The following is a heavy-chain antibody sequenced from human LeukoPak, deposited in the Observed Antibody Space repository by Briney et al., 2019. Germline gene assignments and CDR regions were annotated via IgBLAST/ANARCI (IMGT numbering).Heavy chain of an antibody. J-gene: IGHJ5*02. CDR3: ARDGCSSTSCYPYNWFDP. D-gene: IGHD2-2*01. CDR1: GGTFSSYA. CDR2: IIPIFGTA. Sequence: SVKVSCKASGGTFSSYAISWVRQAPGQGLEWMGGIIPIFGTANYAQKFQGRVTITADKSTSTAYMGLSSLRSEDTAVYHCARDGCSSTSCYPYNWFDPWGQGTLVTVSS. V-gene: IGHV1-69*06.